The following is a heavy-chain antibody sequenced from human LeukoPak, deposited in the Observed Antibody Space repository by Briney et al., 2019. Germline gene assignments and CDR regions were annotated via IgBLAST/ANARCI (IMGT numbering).Heavy chain of an antibody. CDR3: ARCGGYYDFWSGSYYYYGMDV. Sequence: SETLSLTCTVSGGSISSYYWSWIRQPAGKGLEWIGRIYTSGSTNYNPSLKSRVTMSVDTSKNQFSLKLSSVTAADTAVYYCARCGGYYDFWSGSYYYYGMDVWGQGTTVTVSS. CDR1: GGSISSYY. CDR2: IYTSGST. J-gene: IGHJ6*02. D-gene: IGHD3-3*01. V-gene: IGHV4-4*07.